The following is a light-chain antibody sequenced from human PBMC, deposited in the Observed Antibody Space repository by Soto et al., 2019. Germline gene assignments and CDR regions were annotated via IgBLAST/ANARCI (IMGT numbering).Light chain of an antibody. J-gene: IGKJ2*01. V-gene: IGKV3-11*01. CDR2: DAS. Sequence: EIVLTQSPVTLSLSPGERVTLSCRASQSVSSYLAWYQQKPGQAPRLLIYDASTRATGIPARFSGSGSGTDFPITISSLEPEDFAVYYCQQRSNWPPMYTFGQGTKLEIK. CDR3: QQRSNWPPMYT. CDR1: QSVSSY.